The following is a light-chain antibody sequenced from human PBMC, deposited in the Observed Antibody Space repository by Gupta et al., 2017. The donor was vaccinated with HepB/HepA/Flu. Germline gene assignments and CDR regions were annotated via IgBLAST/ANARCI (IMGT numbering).Light chain of an antibody. CDR3: QQPNSWPSLT. CDR2: DAS. CDR1: RSVFVY. J-gene: IGKJ4*01. Sequence: IVLTQSPATLSLSPGDRATLSCRASRSVFVYLAWYQQRPCQAPRLLIYDASNRDTGIPARFSGSGYGTELTLSIISREQEDVAVYYCQQPNSWPSLTFGGGTKVDIK. V-gene: IGKV3-11*01.